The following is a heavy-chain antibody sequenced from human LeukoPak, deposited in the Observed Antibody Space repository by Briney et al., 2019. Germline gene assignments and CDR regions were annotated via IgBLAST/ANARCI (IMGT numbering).Heavy chain of an antibody. CDR3: ARDLDCSSTSCFLYYFDY. CDR1: GYTFTSYA. CDR2: INAGNGNT. V-gene: IGHV1-3*01. J-gene: IGHJ4*02. D-gene: IGHD2-2*01. Sequence: ASVKVSCKASGYTFTSYAMHWVRQAPGQRLEWMGWINAGNGNTKYSQKLQGRITITRDTSASTAYMELSSLRSEDTAVYYCARDLDCSSTSCFLYYFDYWGQGTLVTVSS.